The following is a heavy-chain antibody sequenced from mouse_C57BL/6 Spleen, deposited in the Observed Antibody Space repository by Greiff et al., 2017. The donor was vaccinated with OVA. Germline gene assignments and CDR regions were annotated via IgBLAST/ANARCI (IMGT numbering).Heavy chain of an antibody. CDR2: ISNGGGST. Sequence: EVHLVESGGGLVQPGGSLKLSCAASGFTFSDYYMYWVRQTPEKRLEWVAYISNGGGSTYYPDTVKGRFTISRDNAKNTLYLQMSRLKSEDTAMYYCARDGYGSSYGWFAYWGQGTLVTVSA. V-gene: IGHV5-12*01. D-gene: IGHD1-1*01. CDR1: GFTFSDYY. J-gene: IGHJ3*01. CDR3: ARDGYGSSYGWFAY.